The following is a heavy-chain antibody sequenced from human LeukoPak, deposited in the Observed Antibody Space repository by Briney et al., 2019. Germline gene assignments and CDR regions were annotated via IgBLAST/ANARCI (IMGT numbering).Heavy chain of an antibody. Sequence: PGGSLRLSCAASGFTFSSYAMHWVRQAPGKGLEWVSGISWNSGSIGYADSVKGRFTISRDNAKNSLYLQMNSLRAEDTALYYCAKDIAAAGKTIDYWGQGTLVTVSS. D-gene: IGHD6-13*01. CDR1: GFTFSSYA. CDR2: ISWNSGSI. CDR3: AKDIAAAGKTIDY. V-gene: IGHV3-9*01. J-gene: IGHJ4*02.